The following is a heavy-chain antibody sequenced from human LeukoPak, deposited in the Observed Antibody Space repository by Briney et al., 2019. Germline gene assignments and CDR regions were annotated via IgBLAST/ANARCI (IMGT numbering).Heavy chain of an antibody. J-gene: IGHJ4*02. D-gene: IGHD5-18*01. V-gene: IGHV3-23*01. CDR2: IRNTET. CDR3: AKDWIQFNRVFDCFDS. Sequence: GGTLRLSCATSGFPFETNAMSWVRQAPGKGLEWVATIRNTETFYAYSVTGRFTISRDNSKNTVNLQMNRLRVEDTAIYYCAKDWIQFNRVFDCFDSWGQGTLVTVSS. CDR1: GFPFETNA.